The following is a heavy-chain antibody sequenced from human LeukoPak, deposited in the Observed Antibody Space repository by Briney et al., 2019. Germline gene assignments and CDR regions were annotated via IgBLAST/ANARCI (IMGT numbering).Heavy chain of an antibody. CDR2: ISGTVGRT. D-gene: IGHD6-19*01. CDR1: GFTFTINA. J-gene: IGHJ5*02. Sequence: LILSCTTSGFTFTINAMSWVRHAPAKGLEWVSAISGTVGRTYYADSVKGRFTISRDNSKTTLYLRMNSLRAEDTAVYYCAKEPASSGWFDPWGQGTLVAVSS. CDR3: AKEPASSGWFDP. V-gene: IGHV3-23*01.